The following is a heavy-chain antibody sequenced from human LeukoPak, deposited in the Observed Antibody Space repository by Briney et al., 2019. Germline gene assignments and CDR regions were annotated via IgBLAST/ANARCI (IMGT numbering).Heavy chain of an antibody. Sequence: SETLSLTCTVSGGSINNYYWSWIRQPPGKGLEWIGYSYYSGSTKYNPSLKSRVTISVDTSKNQFSLKLSSVTAADTAVYYCARGDRITMIVDKTRLDYWGQGTLVTVSS. V-gene: IGHV4-59*12. CDR3: ARGDRITMIVDKTRLDY. D-gene: IGHD3-22*01. CDR2: SYYSGST. CDR1: GGSINNYY. J-gene: IGHJ4*02.